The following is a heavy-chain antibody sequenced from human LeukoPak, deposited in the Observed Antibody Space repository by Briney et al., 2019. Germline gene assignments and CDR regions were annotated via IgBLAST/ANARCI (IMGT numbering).Heavy chain of an antibody. J-gene: IGHJ4*02. V-gene: IGHV3-30*02. Sequence: GGSLRLSCAAPGFPFGSYGIHWVRQAPGKGLGWVAFIRSDGSNKYYADSVKGRFTISRDNSKNTLYLQMNSLRAEDTAVYYCANDHSSGWYSPRGDYFDYWGQGTLVTVSP. D-gene: IGHD6-19*01. CDR3: ANDHSSGWYSPRGDYFDY. CDR2: IRSDGSNK. CDR1: GFPFGSYG.